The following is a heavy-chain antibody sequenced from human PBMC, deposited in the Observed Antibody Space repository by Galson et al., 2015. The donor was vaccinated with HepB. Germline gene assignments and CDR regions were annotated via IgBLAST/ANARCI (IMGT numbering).Heavy chain of an antibody. CDR2: INPNSGGT. CDR3: VRVPMVRGVILDY. V-gene: IGHV1-2*02. J-gene: IGHJ4*02. Sequence: SVKVSCKASGYTFTGYYMHWVRQAPGQGLEWMGWINPNSGGTNYAQKFQGRVTMTRDTSISTAYMELSRLRSDDTAVYYCVRVPMVRGVILDYWGQGTLVTVSS. D-gene: IGHD3-10*01. CDR1: GYTFTGYY.